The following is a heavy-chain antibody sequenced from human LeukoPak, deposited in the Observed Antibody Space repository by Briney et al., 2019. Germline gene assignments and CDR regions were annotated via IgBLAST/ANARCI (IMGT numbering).Heavy chain of an antibody. CDR2: IYYSGST. D-gene: IGHD7-27*01. CDR1: GGSISSGDYY. V-gene: IGHV4-39*01. Sequence: SETLSLTCTVSGGSISSGDYYWGWIRQPPGKGLEWIGSIYYSGSTYYNPSLKSRVTISVDTSKNQFSLKLSSVTAADTAVYYCGTLPGEGDYWGQGTLVTVSS. CDR3: GTLPGEGDY. J-gene: IGHJ4*02.